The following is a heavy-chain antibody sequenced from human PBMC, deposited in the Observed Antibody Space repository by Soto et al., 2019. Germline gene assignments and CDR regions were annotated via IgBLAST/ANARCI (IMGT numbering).Heavy chain of an antibody. D-gene: IGHD3-16*01. Sequence: SETLSLTCTVSGGSISSYYWSWIRQPPGKGLEWIGYIYYSGSTNYNPSLKSRVTISVDTSKNQFSLKLSSVTAADTAVYYCAREKMMGGAAFDIWGQGTMVTVSS. CDR1: GGSISSYY. CDR2: IYYSGST. CDR3: AREKMMGGAAFDI. J-gene: IGHJ3*02. V-gene: IGHV4-59*01.